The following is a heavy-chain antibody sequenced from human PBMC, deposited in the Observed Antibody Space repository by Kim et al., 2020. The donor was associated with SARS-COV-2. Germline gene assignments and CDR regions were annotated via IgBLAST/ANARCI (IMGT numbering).Heavy chain of an antibody. CDR3: TREKYSSSSDY. J-gene: IGHJ4*02. Sequence: TEYAASVKGRCTISRDDSKSIAYLQMNSLKTEDTAVYYCTREKYSSSSDYWGQGTLVTVSS. D-gene: IGHD6-6*01. V-gene: IGHV3-49*02. CDR2: T.